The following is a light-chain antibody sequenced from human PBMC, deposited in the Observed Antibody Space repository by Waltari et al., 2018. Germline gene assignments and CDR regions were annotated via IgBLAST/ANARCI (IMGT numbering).Light chain of an antibody. J-gene: IGKJ4*01. Sequence: DIQMTQSPSTLSASAGDRVTITCRASESISSCLAWYQQKPGKAPKLLIYKASTLETGVPSRFRGSESGTEFTLTISSLQPDDFASYYSQQYKSFPLTFGGGTKVEI. CDR1: ESISSC. V-gene: IGKV1-5*03. CDR2: KAS. CDR3: QQYKSFPLT.